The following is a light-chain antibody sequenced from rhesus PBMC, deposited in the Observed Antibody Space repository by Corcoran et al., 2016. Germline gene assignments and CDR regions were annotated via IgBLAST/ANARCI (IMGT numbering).Light chain of an antibody. CDR1: QGISNY. CDR2: YAS. J-gene: IGKJ1*01. CDR3: QQHDSYPRT. V-gene: IGKV1S14*01. Sequence: DIQMTQSPSSLSASVGDTVTSTCRASQGISNYLAWYQQIPGKAPKPLIFYASTLESGVPSRFSGSGSGTEFALTISRLQPEDFATYYCQQHDSYPRTFGQGTKVEIK.